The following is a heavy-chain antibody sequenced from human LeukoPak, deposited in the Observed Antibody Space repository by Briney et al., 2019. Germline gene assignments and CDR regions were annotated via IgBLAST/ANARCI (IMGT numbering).Heavy chain of an antibody. V-gene: IGHV4-39*07. CDR2: IYYSGSM. CDR3: AKAPPKEYDFWSGYYNYMDV. Sequence: PSETLSLTCAVSGGSISSNNYYWAWIRQPPGKGLEWIGSIYYSGSMYYNASLESRVTISVDTSKNQFSLKLSSVTAADTAVYYCAKAPPKEYDFWSGYYNYMDVWGKGTTVTVSS. J-gene: IGHJ6*03. CDR1: GGSISSNNYY. D-gene: IGHD3/OR15-3a*01.